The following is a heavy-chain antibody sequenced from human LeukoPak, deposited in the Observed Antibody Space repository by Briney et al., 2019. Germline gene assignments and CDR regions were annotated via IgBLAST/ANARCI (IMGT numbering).Heavy chain of an antibody. J-gene: IGHJ3*02. D-gene: IGHD5-18*01. Sequence: SETLSLTCTVSGGSSSSYYWAWIRQPAGKGLEWIGRIYSSGSTSYNPSLKSRVTMSVDTSTNQFSLKLSSVTAADTAVYYCARRFVGYSYEPGAFDIWGQGTMVTVSS. V-gene: IGHV4-4*07. CDR3: ARRFVGYSYEPGAFDI. CDR1: GGSSSSYY. CDR2: IYSSGST.